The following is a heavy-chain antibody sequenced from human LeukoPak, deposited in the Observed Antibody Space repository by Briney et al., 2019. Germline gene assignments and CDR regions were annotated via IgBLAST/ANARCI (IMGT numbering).Heavy chain of an antibody. CDR3: VTRVKSTGDY. D-gene: IGHD1-1*01. Sequence: PGGSLRLSCAASGFTFTNVWMNWVRQAPGKGLEWIGRIKTKTDGGTTEYAAPVKGRFTISRDGSKNTVYLQMNSLKTEDTALYYCVTRVKSTGDYWGQGTLVTVSS. CDR1: GFTFTNVW. CDR2: IKTKTDGGTT. J-gene: IGHJ4*02. V-gene: IGHV3-15*01.